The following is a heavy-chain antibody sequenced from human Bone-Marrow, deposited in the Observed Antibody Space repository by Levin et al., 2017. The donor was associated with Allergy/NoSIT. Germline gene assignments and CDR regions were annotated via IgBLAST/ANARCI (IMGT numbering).Heavy chain of an antibody. CDR2: ISYDGSNK. CDR3: ARGVMRSSSFWSDYYYYGMDV. J-gene: IGHJ6*02. V-gene: IGHV3-30*04. Sequence: GGSLRLSCAASGFTFSSYAMHWVRQAPGKGLEWVAVISYDGSNKYYADSVKGRFTISRDNSKNTLYLQMNSLRAEDTAVYYCARGVMRSSSFWSDYYYYGMDVWGQGTTVTVSS. D-gene: IGHD6-13*01. CDR1: GFTFSSYA.